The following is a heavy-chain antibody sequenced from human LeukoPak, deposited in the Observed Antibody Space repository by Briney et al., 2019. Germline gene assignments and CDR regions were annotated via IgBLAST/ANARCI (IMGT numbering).Heavy chain of an antibody. V-gene: IGHV4-30-2*01. D-gene: IGHD5-18*01. CDR1: GGSISSGGYY. CDR3: ARYNMVMGSFDY. J-gene: IGHJ4*02. CDR2: IYHSGST. Sequence: SETLSLTCTVFGGSISSGGYYWSWIRQPPGKGLEWIGYIYHSGSTYYNPSLKSRVTISVDRSKNQFSLKLSSVTDADTAVYYCARYNMVMGSFDYGGQGTLVTLSS.